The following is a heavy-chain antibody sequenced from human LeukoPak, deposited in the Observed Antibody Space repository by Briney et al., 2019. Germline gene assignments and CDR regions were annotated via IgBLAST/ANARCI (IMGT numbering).Heavy chain of an antibody. CDR1: GFTFSSYA. Sequence: GGSLRLSCAASGFTFSSYAMHWVRQAPGKGLEWVAVISYDGSNKYYADSVKGRFTISRDNSKNTLYLQMNSPRAEDTAVYYCAKDLSPSPNDAFDIWGQGTMVTVSS. J-gene: IGHJ3*02. CDR3: AKDLSPSPNDAFDI. V-gene: IGHV3-30-3*01. CDR2: ISYDGSNK.